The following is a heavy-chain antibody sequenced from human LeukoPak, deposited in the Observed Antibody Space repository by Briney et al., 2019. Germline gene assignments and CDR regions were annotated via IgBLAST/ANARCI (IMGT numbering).Heavy chain of an antibody. J-gene: IGHJ4*02. CDR1: GSFIGSTNW. CDR3: AREVAAFDSSAYYYKATYFDY. Sequence: SETLSLTCDVSGSFIGSTNWWSWVRQPPGKGLEWIGEIYHSGRTNDNPSLRSRVTLSVDKSKNQFSLRLSSVTAADTAVYYCAREVAAFDSSAYYYKATYFDYWGRGTLVTVSS. V-gene: IGHV4-4*02. D-gene: IGHD3-22*01. CDR2: IYHSGRT.